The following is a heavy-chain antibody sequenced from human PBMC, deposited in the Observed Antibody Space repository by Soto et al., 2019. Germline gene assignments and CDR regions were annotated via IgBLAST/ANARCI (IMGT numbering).Heavy chain of an antibody. Sequence: GGSLRLSCAASGFTFSNAWMNWVRQAPGKGLEWVGRIKSKTDGGTTDYAAPVKSRFTISRDDSKNTLYLQMNSLKTEDTAVYYCTTDASTLMITFGGVIVGNAFDIWGQGTMVTVSS. D-gene: IGHD3-16*02. CDR2: IKSKTDGGTT. CDR1: GFTFSNAW. J-gene: IGHJ3*02. V-gene: IGHV3-15*07. CDR3: TTDASTLMITFGGVIVGNAFDI.